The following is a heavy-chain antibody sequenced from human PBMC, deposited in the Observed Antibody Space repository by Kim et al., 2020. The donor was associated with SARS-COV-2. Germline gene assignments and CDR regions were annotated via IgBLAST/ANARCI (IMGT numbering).Heavy chain of an antibody. D-gene: IGHD3-22*01. J-gene: IGHJ4*02. V-gene: IGHV3-23*01. Sequence: DAGKGRFTISRDNSKNTLYLQMNSLRAEDTAVYYCAKDLYYYDSSGSSSHWGQGTLVTVSS. CDR3: AKDLYYYDSSGSSSH.